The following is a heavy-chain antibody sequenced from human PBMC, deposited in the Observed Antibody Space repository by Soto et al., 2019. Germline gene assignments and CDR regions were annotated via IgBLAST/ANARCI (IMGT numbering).Heavy chain of an antibody. J-gene: IGHJ4*02. CDR2: IYNGGST. V-gene: IGHV4-30-4*01. Sequence: SETLSLTCSVSGASLRIGDYYWTWIRQPPGKGLDLIGYIYNGGSTYYMPSLESRMHMSLDATRNHYSLRLTSVTAADTAVYVCARAPVGLDTISYFDYWGQGKLVTVSS. CDR1: GASLRIGDYY. CDR3: ARAPVGLDTISYFDY. D-gene: IGHD3-3*01.